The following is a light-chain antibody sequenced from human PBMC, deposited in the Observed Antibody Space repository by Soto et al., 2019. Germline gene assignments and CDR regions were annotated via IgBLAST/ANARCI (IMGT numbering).Light chain of an antibody. Sequence: DIQMTQSPSTLSGSVGDRVTITCRASQTISSWLAWYQQKPGKAPKLLIYKASTLKSGVPSRFSGSGSGTEFTLTISNLQPDDFATYYCQHYNSYAEAFGQGTKVEPK. J-gene: IGKJ1*01. CDR1: QTISSW. V-gene: IGKV1-5*03. CDR3: QHYNSYAEA. CDR2: KAS.